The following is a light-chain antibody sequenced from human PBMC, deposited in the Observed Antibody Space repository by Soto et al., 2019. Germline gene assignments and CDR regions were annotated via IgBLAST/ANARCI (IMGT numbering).Light chain of an antibody. V-gene: IGKV1-8*01. CDR2: AAS. Sequence: AIRMTQSPSSLSASTGDRVTITCRASQGISRYLAWYQQKPGKAPKLLIYAASTLQSGVPSRFSGSGSGTDFTLTISCLQSEDFATYYCQQYYSYPITFGQGTRLEIK. J-gene: IGKJ5*01. CDR3: QQYYSYPIT. CDR1: QGISRY.